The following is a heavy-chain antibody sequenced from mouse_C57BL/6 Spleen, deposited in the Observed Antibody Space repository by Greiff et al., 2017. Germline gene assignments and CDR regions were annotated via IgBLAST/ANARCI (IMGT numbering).Heavy chain of an antibody. CDR1: GFTFSDFY. CDR3: ARAAPHYYGSSHWYFDV. D-gene: IGHD1-1*01. CDR2: SRNKANDYTT. Sequence: EVQLVESGGGLVQSGRSLRLSCATSGFTFSDFYMEWVRQAPGKGLEWIAASRNKANDYTTEYSASVKGRFIVSRDTSQSILYLQMNALRAEDTAIYYCARAAPHYYGSSHWYFDVWGTGTTVTVSS. V-gene: IGHV7-1*01. J-gene: IGHJ1*03.